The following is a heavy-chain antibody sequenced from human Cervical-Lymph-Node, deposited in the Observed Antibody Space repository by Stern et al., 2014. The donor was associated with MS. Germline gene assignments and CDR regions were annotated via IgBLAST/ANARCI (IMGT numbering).Heavy chain of an antibody. Sequence: VQLVESGAEVKKPGASVKVSCKASGYTFTSYAMHWVRQAPGQRLEWMGWINAGNGNTKYSQKFQGRVTITRDTSASTAYMELSSLRSEDTAVYYCAYYGPMYSSEGWFAPGGQGTLVTVSS. D-gene: IGHD6-25*01. CDR2: INAGNGNT. CDR1: GYTFTSYA. CDR3: AYYGPMYSSEGWFAP. J-gene: IGHJ5*02. V-gene: IGHV1-3*01.